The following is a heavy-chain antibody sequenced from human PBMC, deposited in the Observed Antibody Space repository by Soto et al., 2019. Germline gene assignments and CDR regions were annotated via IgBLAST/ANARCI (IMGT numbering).Heavy chain of an antibody. CDR1: GGTFSGYE. Sequence: PLRVSCAASGGTFSGYEMNWVRQAPGKGLEGVSYISSSGSTIYYADSVKGRFTISRDNAKNSLYLQMNSLRAEDTAVYYCARGIAYCGGDCYPYAEYFQHWVQGTLVTVSS. J-gene: IGHJ1*01. CDR3: ARGIAYCGGDCYPYAEYFQH. V-gene: IGHV3-48*03. CDR2: ISSSGSTI. D-gene: IGHD2-21*02.